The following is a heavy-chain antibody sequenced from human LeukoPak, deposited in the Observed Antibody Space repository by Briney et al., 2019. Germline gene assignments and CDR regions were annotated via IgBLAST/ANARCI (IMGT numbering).Heavy chain of an antibody. CDR1: GFTFSSYA. J-gene: IGHJ3*02. D-gene: IGHD6-6*01. V-gene: IGHV3-23*01. CDR2: ISGSGGST. Sequence: GGSLRLSCAASGFTFSSYAMSWVRQAPGKGLEWVSAISGSGGSTYYADSVKGRFTISRDNSKNTLYLQMNSLRAEDTAVYYCAKDSTSIAARPRAFDIWGQGTMVTVSS. CDR3: AKDSTSIAARPRAFDI.